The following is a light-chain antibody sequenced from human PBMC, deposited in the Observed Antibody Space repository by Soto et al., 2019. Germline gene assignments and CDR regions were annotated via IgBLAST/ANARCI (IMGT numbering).Light chain of an antibody. CDR2: WAS. CDR3: QQYYNTPYT. CDR1: QTILNNSNNKNY. Sequence: DIVMTQSPDSLAVSLGARATINCKSSQTILNNSNNKNYLAWYQQKPGQPPQLLISWASTRASAVPDRFSGSGSGADFTLTISSLQAEDVAVYYCQQYYNTPYTFGQGTKLEIE. J-gene: IGKJ2*01. V-gene: IGKV4-1*01.